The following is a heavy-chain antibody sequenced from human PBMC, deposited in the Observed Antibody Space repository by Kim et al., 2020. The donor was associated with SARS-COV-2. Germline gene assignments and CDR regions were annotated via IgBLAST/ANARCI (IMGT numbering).Heavy chain of an antibody. J-gene: IGHJ6*02. Sequence: GGSLRLSCAASGFTFSSYAMSWVRQAPGKGLEWVSAISGSGGSTYYADSVKGRFTISRDNSKNTLYLQMNSLRAEDTAVYYCAKAVYYDSSPFYGGMDVWGQGTTVTVSS. D-gene: IGHD3-22*01. CDR2: ISGSGGST. CDR3: AKAVYYDSSPFYGGMDV. V-gene: IGHV3-23*01. CDR1: GFTFSSYA.